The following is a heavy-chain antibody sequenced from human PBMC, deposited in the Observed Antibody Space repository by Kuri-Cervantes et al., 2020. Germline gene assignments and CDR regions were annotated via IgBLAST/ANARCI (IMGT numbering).Heavy chain of an antibody. CDR3: ARDRGYSID. CDR2: IKQDGSEK. J-gene: IGHJ4*02. CDR1: GFTFSSYW. Sequence: GESLKISCAASGFTFSSYWMSWVRQAPGKGLEWVANIKQDGSEKYYVDSVKGRFTISRDNAKNSLYLQMNSLRAEDTAVYYCARDRGYSIDWGQGTLVTVSS. V-gene: IGHV3-7*01. D-gene: IGHD5-18*01.